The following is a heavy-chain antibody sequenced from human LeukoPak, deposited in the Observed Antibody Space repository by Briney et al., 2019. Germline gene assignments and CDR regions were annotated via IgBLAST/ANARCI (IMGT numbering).Heavy chain of an antibody. D-gene: IGHD3-10*01. CDR2: IYSGTT. CDR1: GFSVSDNS. J-gene: IGHJ4*02. CDR3: ARPGRKYYGSGNYLFFDY. Sequence: GGSLRLSCTVSGFSVSDNSMSWVRQAPGKGLEWVSFIYSGTTHYSDSVKGRFTISRDNSKNTLYVQMNSLRPEDTAVYYCARPGRKYYGSGNYLFFDYWGQGTLVTVSS. V-gene: IGHV3-66*03.